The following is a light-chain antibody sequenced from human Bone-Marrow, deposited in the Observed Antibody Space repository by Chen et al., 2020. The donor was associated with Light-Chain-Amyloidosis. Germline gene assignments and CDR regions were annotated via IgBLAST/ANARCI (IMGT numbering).Light chain of an antibody. Sequence: QSVLTQPPSVSGAPGQTVLISCPGTSSNIGAGYDVHWYQQLPGAAPKLLIYDNTKRPSGVPDRFSGAKSGTSASLAIAGLQAEDEADYYCQSYDNSLKSAHVVFGGGTKVTVL. J-gene: IGLJ2*01. CDR1: SSNIGAGYD. V-gene: IGLV1-40*01. CDR2: DNT. CDR3: QSYDNSLKSAHVV.